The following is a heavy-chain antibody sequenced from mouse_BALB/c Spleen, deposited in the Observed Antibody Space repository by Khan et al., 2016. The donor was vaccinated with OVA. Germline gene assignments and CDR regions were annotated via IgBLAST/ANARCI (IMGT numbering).Heavy chain of an antibody. CDR2: ISYSGST. CDR1: GYSITSDYA. CDR3: ARGRQLGAWFAY. Sequence: VQLKESGPGLVKPSQSLSLTCTVTGYSITSDYAWNWIRQFPGNKLEWMGYISYSGSTSYNPSLKSRISITRDTSKNQFFLQLNSVTTEDTATYYCARGRQLGAWFAYWGQGTLVTVSA. V-gene: IGHV3-2*02. J-gene: IGHJ3*01. D-gene: IGHD3-1*01.